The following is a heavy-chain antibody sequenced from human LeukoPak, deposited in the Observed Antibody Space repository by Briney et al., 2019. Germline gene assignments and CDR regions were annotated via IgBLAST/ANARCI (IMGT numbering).Heavy chain of an antibody. Sequence: GGSLRLSCAASGFSFSSYSMNWVRQAPGKGLEWVSYISSSSSTIYYVDSVKGRFTISRDNAKNPLYLQMNSLRDEDTAVYYCARDNADYGDTNWFDPWGQGTLVTVSS. J-gene: IGHJ5*02. D-gene: IGHD4-17*01. CDR3: ARDNADYGDTNWFDP. V-gene: IGHV3-48*02. CDR1: GFSFSSYS. CDR2: ISSSSSTI.